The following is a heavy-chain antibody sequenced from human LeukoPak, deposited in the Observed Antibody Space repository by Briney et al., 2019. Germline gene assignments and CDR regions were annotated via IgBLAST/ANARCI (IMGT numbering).Heavy chain of an antibody. J-gene: IGHJ3*02. CDR3: AREWELSRAFDI. V-gene: IGHV4-59*01. CDR1: GGSISSYY. Sequence: SETLSLTCTVSGGSISSYYWSWIRQPPGKGLEWIGYIYYSGSTNYNPSLESRVTISVDTSKNQFSLKLSSVTAADTAVYYCAREWELSRAFDIWGQGTMVTVSS. D-gene: IGHD1-26*01. CDR2: IYYSGST.